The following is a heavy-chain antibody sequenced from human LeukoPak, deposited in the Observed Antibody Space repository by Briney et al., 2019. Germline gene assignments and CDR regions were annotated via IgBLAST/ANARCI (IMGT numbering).Heavy chain of an antibody. D-gene: IGHD3-3*01. CDR3: AKGDLWSGYYLNFDY. V-gene: IGHV3-21*04. CDR2: TSSSSSYI. CDR1: GFTFSSYS. J-gene: IGHJ4*02. Sequence: KTGGSLRLSCAASGFTFSSYSMNWVRQAPGKGLEWVSSTSSSSSYIYYADSVKGRFTISRDNSKNTLYLQMNSLRAEDTAVYYCAKGDLWSGYYLNFDYWGQGTLVTVSS.